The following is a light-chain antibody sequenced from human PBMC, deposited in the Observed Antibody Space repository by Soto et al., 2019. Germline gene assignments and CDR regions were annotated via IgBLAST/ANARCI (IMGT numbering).Light chain of an antibody. CDR1: SSDVGGYNY. CDR3: SSYTSSSTLLYV. V-gene: IGLV2-14*01. Sequence: QSALTQPASASGSPGQSITIFCTGTSSDVGGYNYVSWYQQHPGKAPKLMIYDVSNRPSGVSNRFSGSKSGNTASLTISGLQAEDEADYYCSSYTSSSTLLYVFGTGTKLTVL. J-gene: IGLJ1*01. CDR2: DVS.